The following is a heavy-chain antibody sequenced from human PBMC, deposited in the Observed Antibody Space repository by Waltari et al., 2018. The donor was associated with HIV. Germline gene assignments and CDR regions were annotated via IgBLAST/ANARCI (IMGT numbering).Heavy chain of an antibody. CDR2: ISSDGSST. Sequence: HWVRQAPGKGLVWVSRISSDGSSTSYADSVKGRFTISRDNAKNTLYLQMNSLRAEDTAVYYCARIRLRGFDYWGQGTQVTVSS. CDR3: ARIRLRGFDY. D-gene: IGHD6-25*01. V-gene: IGHV3-74*01. J-gene: IGHJ4*02.